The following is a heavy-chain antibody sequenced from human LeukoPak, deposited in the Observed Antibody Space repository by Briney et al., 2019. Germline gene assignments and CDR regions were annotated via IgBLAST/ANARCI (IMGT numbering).Heavy chain of an antibody. CDR3: ARGHSSGFDY. Sequence: ASVKVSCKTSGYTFTSYEINWVRQAAGQGLEFMGWMNPNSGNTAYAQKFQGRVTMTRNTSISTAYMELGSLRSEDTAVYYCARGHSSGFDYWGQGTLVTVSS. D-gene: IGHD6-19*01. J-gene: IGHJ4*02. V-gene: IGHV1-8*01. CDR1: GYTFTSYE. CDR2: MNPNSGNT.